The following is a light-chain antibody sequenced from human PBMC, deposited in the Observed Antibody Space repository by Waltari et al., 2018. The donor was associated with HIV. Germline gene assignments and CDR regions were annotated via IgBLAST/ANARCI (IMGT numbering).Light chain of an antibody. CDR3: AAWDDSLNGWV. V-gene: IGLV1-44*01. CDR2: SNN. CDR1: SPTIGSYT. J-gene: IGLJ3*02. Sequence: QSVLTQPPSASGTPGQRVTTSCSGSSPTIGSYTVNWYQQLPGTAPKLLIYSNNQRPSGVPDRFSGSKSGTSASLAISGLQSEDEADYYCAAWDDSLNGWVFGGGTKLTVL.